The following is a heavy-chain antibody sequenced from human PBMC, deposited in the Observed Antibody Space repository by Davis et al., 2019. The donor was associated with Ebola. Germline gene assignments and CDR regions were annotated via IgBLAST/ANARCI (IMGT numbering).Heavy chain of an antibody. CDR2: IKQDGSEK. J-gene: IGHJ5*02. CDR3: ATEDADNWFDP. CDR1: GFTFSSYW. Sequence: GESLKISCAASGFTFSSYWMTWVRQAPGKGLEWVANIKQDGSEKYYVDSVKGRFTISRDNAKNSLYLQMNSLRAEDTAVYYCATEDADNWFDPWGQGTLVTVSS. V-gene: IGHV3-7*01.